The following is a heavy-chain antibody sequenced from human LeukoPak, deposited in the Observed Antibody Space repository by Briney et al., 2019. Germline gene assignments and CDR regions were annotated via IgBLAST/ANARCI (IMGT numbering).Heavy chain of an antibody. V-gene: IGHV4-39*07. CDR2: IYYSGTT. D-gene: IGHD1-14*01. Sequence: SETLSLTCTVSGGSISSSDYYWGWIRQPPGKGLKWIGSIYYSGTTYYNPSLKSRVSISVDKSENQFSLKLSSVTAADTAVYYCAGESITSQSVAFDIWGQGTMVTVSS. CDR3: AGESITSQSVAFDI. CDR1: GGSISSSDYY. J-gene: IGHJ3*02.